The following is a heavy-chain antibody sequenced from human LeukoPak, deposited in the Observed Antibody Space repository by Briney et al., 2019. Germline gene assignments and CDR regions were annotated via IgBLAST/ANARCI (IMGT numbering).Heavy chain of an antibody. CDR3: ASRVGIAAAGTWHFQH. V-gene: IGHV4-34*01. J-gene: IGHJ1*01. CDR1: GGSFSGYY. CDR2: INHSGST. D-gene: IGHD6-13*01. Sequence: SETLSLTCAVYGGSFSGYYWSWIRQPPGKGLEWIGEINHSGSTNYNPSLKSRVTISVDTSKNQFSLKLSSVTAADTAVYYCASRVGIAAAGTWHFQHWGQGTLVTVSS.